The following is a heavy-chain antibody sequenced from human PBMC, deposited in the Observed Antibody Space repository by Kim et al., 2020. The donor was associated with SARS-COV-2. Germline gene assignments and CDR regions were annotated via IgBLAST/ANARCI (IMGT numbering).Heavy chain of an antibody. J-gene: IGHJ4*02. D-gene: IGHD3-10*01. CDR3: AKDEVTMVRGVMSI. CDR2: ISGSGGST. CDR1: GFTFSNYA. Sequence: GGSLRLSCAASGFTFSNYAMTWVRQVPGQGLERVSAISGSGGSTYYADTVKGRFTISRDNTKNTQYLQMNSLRAEDTAVYFCAKDEVTMVRGVMSIWGQGTLVTVSS. V-gene: IGHV3-23*01.